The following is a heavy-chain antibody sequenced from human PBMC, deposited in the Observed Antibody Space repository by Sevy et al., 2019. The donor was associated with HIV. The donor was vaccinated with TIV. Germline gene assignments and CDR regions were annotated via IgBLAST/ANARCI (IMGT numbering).Heavy chain of an antibody. CDR3: ASLSIAAAGMGVDY. V-gene: IGHV1-2*02. CDR2: INPNSGGT. D-gene: IGHD6-13*01. J-gene: IGHJ4*02. CDR1: GYTFTGYY. Sequence: ASVKVSCKASGYTFTGYYMHWVRQAPGQGLEWMGWINPNSGGTNYAQKFQGRVTMTRDTSISTAYMELGRLRSDDTAVYYCASLSIAAAGMGVDYWGQGTLVTVSS.